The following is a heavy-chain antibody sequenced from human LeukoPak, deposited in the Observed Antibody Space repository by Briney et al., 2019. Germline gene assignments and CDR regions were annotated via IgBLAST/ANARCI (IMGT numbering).Heavy chain of an antibody. V-gene: IGHV4-4*02. CDR3: AREVPTWGGSGDDAFDI. J-gene: IGHJ3*02. Sequence: SETLSLTCAVSGGSISSSYWWSWVRQPPGKGLEWIGEIYHSGSTNYNPSLKSRVTISVDKSKNQFSLKLSSVTAADTAVYYCAREVPTWGGSGDDAFDIWGQGTMVTVSS. D-gene: IGHD3-10*01. CDR2: IYHSGST. CDR1: GGSISSSYW.